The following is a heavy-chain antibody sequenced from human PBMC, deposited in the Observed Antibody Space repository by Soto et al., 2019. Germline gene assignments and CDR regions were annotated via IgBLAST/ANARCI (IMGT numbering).Heavy chain of an antibody. J-gene: IGHJ4*02. CDR3: AREAYGGNSWGSTRKPHYFDY. D-gene: IGHD4-17*01. CDR1: GFTFSSYG. Sequence: PGGSLRLSCAASGFTFSSYGMHWVRQAPGKRLEWVAVIWYDGSNKYYADSVKGRFTISRDNAKNSLYLQMNSLRDEDTAVYYCAREAYGGNSWGSTRKPHYFDYWGQGTLVTVSS. CDR2: IWYDGSNK. V-gene: IGHV3-33*01.